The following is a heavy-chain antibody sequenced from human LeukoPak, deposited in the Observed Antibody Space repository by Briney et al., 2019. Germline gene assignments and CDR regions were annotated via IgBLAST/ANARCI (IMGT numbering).Heavy chain of an antibody. Sequence: PSETLSLTCTVSGGSISSSSYNWGWIRQPPGKGLEWIGTISYSGNTYYNPSLKSRVTISGDTSKNQFALKLSSVTAADTAVYYCARQPIVIVPAAPDYWGQGTLVTVSS. CDR2: ISYSGNT. D-gene: IGHD2-2*01. J-gene: IGHJ4*02. V-gene: IGHV4-39*01. CDR3: ARQPIVIVPAAPDY. CDR1: GGSISSSSYN.